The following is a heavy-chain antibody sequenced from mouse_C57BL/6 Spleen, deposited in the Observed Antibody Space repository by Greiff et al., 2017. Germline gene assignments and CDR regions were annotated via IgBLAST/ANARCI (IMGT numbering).Heavy chain of an antibody. CDR3: ARLDYGNYLYYAMDY. J-gene: IGHJ4*01. Sequence: EVQLQQSGPELVKPGASVKISCKASGYSFTGYYMNWVKQSPEKSLEWIGEINPSTGGTTYNQKFKAKATLTVDKSSSTAYMQLKSLTSEDSAVYYCARLDYGNYLYYAMDYWGQGTSVTVSS. CDR1: GYSFTGYY. V-gene: IGHV1-42*01. CDR2: INPSTGGT. D-gene: IGHD2-1*01.